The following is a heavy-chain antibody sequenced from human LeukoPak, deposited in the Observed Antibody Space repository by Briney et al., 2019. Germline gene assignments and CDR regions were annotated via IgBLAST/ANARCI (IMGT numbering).Heavy chain of an antibody. CDR1: GYTFTSYA. CDR3: ARGGVLEWLRWFDP. D-gene: IGHD3-3*01. V-gene: IGHV1-3*01. CDR2: INAGNGNT. Sequence: GASVKVSCKASGYTFTSYAMHWVRQAPGQRLEWMGWINAGNGNTKYSQKFQARVTTTRDTSASTAYMELSSLRSEDTAVYYCARGGVLEWLRWFDPWGQGTLVTVSS. J-gene: IGHJ5*02.